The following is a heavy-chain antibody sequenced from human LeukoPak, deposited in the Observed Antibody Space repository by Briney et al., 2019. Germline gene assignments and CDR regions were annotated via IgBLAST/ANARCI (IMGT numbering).Heavy chain of an antibody. CDR3: ARSYYYGSGSSMYYFDY. V-gene: IGHV4-39*07. J-gene: IGHJ4*02. CDR2: IYYSGNT. D-gene: IGHD3-10*01. CDR1: GGSIDSSSCY. Sequence: SETLSLTCTVSGGSIDSSSCYWGWIRQPPGKGLEWIGSIYYSGNTYYNPSLKSRVTISVDRSKNQFSLKLSSVTAADTAVYYCARSYYYGSGSSMYYFDYWGQGTLVTVSS.